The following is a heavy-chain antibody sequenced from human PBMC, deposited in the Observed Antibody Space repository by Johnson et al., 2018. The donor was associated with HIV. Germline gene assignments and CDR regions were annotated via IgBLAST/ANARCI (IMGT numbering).Heavy chain of an antibody. V-gene: IGHV3-30*02. D-gene: IGHD2-15*01. CDR2: IRYDGSRK. Sequence: QVQLVESGGGVVQPGGSLRLSCAASGFTFSTYAMHWVRQAPGKGLEWVAFIRYDGSRKHYADSVKGRFTISRDNSKNTMYLQMNSLRAEDTAVYYCARDRIVLKRSGDAFDIWGQGTMVTVSS. CDR3: ARDRIVLKRSGDAFDI. CDR1: GFTFSTYA. J-gene: IGHJ3*02.